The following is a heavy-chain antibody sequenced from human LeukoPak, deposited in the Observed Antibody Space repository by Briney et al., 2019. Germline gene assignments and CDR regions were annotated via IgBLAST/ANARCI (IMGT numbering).Heavy chain of an antibody. CDR1: GYTFTNYG. V-gene: IGHV1-18*01. CDR3: ARDRVAGSFSYYGLDV. D-gene: IGHD6-19*01. Sequence: ASVTVSCKASGYTFTNYGISWVRQAPGQGLEWMGRISAYNGNTNYAQKLQGRVTTTTDTSTTTAYMELRSLRSDDTAVYYCARDRVAGSFSYYGLDVWGQGTTVTVSS. J-gene: IGHJ6*02. CDR2: ISAYNGNT.